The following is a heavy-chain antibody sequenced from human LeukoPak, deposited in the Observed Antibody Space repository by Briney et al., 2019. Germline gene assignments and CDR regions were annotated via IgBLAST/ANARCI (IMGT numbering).Heavy chain of an antibody. J-gene: IGHJ4*02. D-gene: IGHD1-1*01. CDR1: GFTFSGSA. Sequence: PGGSLRLSCAASGFTFSGSAMHWVRQASGKGLEWVGRIGSKANSYATAYAASVKGRFTISRDDSKNTAYLQMNSLKTEDTAVYYCTRQGGNDVDYWGQGTLVTVSS. V-gene: IGHV3-73*01. CDR2: IGSKANSYAT. CDR3: TRQGGNDVDY.